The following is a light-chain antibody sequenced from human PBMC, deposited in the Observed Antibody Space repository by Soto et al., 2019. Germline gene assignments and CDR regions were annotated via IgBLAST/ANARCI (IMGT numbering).Light chain of an antibody. CDR1: QSVSSY. V-gene: IGKV3-20*01. CDR3: QQYGSSQT. J-gene: IGKJ1*01. CDR2: DAS. Sequence: DIVLTQSPATLSLSPGERATLSCRASQSVSSYLAWYQQKPGQAPRLLIYDASSRATGIPDRFSGSGSGTDFTLTISRLEPEDFAVYYCQQYGSSQTFGQGTKVDIK.